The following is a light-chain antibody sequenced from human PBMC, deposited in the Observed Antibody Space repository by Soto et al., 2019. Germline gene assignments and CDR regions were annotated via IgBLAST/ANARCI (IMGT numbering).Light chain of an antibody. Sequence: QSALTQPASVSGSPGQAITISCTGTSSDVGGYNYVSWYQQHPGKAPKLMIYEVRNRPSGISNRFSGSKSGNTASLTISGLQAEDEADYYCTSYTSSSPYVFGPGTKLTVL. V-gene: IGLV2-14*01. CDR3: TSYTSSSPYV. CDR1: SSDVGGYNY. J-gene: IGLJ1*01. CDR2: EVR.